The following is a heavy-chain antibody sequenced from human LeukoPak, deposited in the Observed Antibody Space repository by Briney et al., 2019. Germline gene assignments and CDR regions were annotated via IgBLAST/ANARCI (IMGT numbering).Heavy chain of an antibody. D-gene: IGHD3-22*01. CDR3: VRSEDYYDSSGYYHTSYYFDY. CDR2: ISYDGSNK. Sequence: PGGSLRLSCAASGFTFSSYGMHWVRQAPGKGLEWAAVISYDGSNKYYADSVKGRFTISRDNSKNTLYLQMNSLRAEDTAVYYCVRSEDYYDSSGYYHTSYYFDYWGQGTLVTVSS. V-gene: IGHV3-30*03. J-gene: IGHJ4*02. CDR1: GFTFSSYG.